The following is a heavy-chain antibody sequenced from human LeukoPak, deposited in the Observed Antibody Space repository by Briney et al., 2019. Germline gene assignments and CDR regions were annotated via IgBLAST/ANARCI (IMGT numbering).Heavy chain of an antibody. Sequence: PGGSLRLSSAASGFTFSNYWMHWVRQAPGKGLVWVSRLNSDGSSTNYADSVKGRFTISRDNAKNTLYLQMNSLRDEDTAVSYCARSRYDYIWGIDYWGQGTLVTISS. CDR2: LNSDGSST. CDR3: ARSRYDYIWGIDY. V-gene: IGHV3-74*01. J-gene: IGHJ4*02. CDR1: GFTFSNYW. D-gene: IGHD3-16*01.